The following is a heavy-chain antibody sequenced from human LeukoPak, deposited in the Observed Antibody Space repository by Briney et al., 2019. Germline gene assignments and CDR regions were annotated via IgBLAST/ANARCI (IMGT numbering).Heavy chain of an antibody. CDR3: ARRPLYRPIDY. Sequence: PSETLSLTCAVYGGSFSGYYWSWIRQPPGKGLEWIGEINHSGSTNYNPSLKSRVTISVDTSKNQFSLKLSSVTAADTAVYYCARRPLYRPIDYWGQGTLVTVSS. CDR1: GGSFSGYY. V-gene: IGHV4-34*01. CDR2: INHSGST. J-gene: IGHJ4*02. D-gene: IGHD3-16*02.